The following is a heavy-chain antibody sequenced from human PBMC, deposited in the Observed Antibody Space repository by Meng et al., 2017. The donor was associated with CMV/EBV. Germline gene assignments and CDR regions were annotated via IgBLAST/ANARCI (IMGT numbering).Heavy chain of an antibody. V-gene: IGHV3-30*02. D-gene: IGHD3-3*01. Sequence: GESLKISCAASGFTFSSYGMHWVRQAPGKGLEWVAFIRYDGSNKYYADSVKGRFTISRDNSKNTLYLQMNSLRAEDTAVYYCAKDTIFGVDLNYYGMDVWAKGPRSPSP. CDR3: AKDTIFGVDLNYYGMDV. CDR1: GFTFSSYG. J-gene: IGHJ6*02. CDR2: IRYDGSNK.